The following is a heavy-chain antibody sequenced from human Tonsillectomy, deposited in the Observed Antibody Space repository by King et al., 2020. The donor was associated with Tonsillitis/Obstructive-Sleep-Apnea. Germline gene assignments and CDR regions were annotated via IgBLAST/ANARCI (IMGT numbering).Heavy chain of an antibody. CDR3: ARRAATARRSHAFDI. V-gene: IGHV5-51*01. CDR2: IYPGDSDT. J-gene: IGHJ3*02. D-gene: IGHD2-15*01. CDR1: GYIFTTYW. Sequence: QLVQSGAEVKKPGESLKISCKGSGYIFTTYWIGWVRQMPGKGLEWMGIIYPGDSDTRYSPTFQGQVTISADKSISTAYVQWSSLKASATAMYYCARRAATARRSHAFDIWGQGTMVTVSS.